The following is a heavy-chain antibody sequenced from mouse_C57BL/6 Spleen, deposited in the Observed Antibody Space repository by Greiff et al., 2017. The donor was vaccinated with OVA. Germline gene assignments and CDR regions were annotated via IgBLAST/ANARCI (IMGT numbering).Heavy chain of an antibody. CDR1: GYTFTSYW. CDR3: ARSAY. CDR2: IDPSDSYT. Sequence: VQLHQPGAELVKPGASVKLSCKASGYTFTSYWMQWVKQRPGPGLEWIGEIDPSDSYTTYNQKFKGKATLTVDTSSSTAYMQLSSLTSEDSAVYYCARSAYWGQGTLVTVSA. V-gene: IGHV1-50*01. J-gene: IGHJ3*01.